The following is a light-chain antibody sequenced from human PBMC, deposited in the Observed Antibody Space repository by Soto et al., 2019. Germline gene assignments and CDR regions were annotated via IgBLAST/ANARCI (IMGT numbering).Light chain of an antibody. Sequence: DIQMTQSPSSLSSSVGDRVTITCRASQSIANYLNWYQQKPGKAPKLLIYAASSLQSGVPSRFSGSGFGTDFTLTVSSLQPEDFATYYCQQNYSPPPVTFGLGTRLEIK. J-gene: IGKJ5*01. CDR2: AAS. CDR3: QQNYSPPPVT. V-gene: IGKV1-39*01. CDR1: QSIANY.